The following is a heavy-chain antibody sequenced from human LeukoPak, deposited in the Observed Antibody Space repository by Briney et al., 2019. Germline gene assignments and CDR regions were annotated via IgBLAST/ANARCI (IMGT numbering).Heavy chain of an antibody. CDR3: ARDPPRAAWVFDY. CDR2: ITSGGGTT. V-gene: IGHV3-23*01. CDR1: GLTFSNYA. J-gene: IGHJ4*02. D-gene: IGHD6-25*01. Sequence: GGSLRLPCAASGLTFSNYAMSWVRQAPGKALEWVSAITSGGGTTYYAGSVKGRFTISRDNSKNTLYLQMNSLRAEDTAVYYCARDPPRAAWVFDYWGQGTLVSVSS.